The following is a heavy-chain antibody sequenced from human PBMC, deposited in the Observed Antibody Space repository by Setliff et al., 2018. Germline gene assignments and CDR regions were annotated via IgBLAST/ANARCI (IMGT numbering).Heavy chain of an antibody. Sequence: ASVKVSCKASGYNFAESIVSWVRQAPGQGLEWMGWISAYNGHTYSAQKFQARVTLTTDTSTNMVYMELRGLRSDDTAIYYCLRLVRYCTTIACHRTLGEEVWGQGTLVTVSS. CDR2: ISAYNGHT. V-gene: IGHV1-18*01. D-gene: IGHD2-8*01. J-gene: IGHJ4*02. CDR3: LRLVRYCTTIACHRTLGEEV. CDR1: GYNFAESI.